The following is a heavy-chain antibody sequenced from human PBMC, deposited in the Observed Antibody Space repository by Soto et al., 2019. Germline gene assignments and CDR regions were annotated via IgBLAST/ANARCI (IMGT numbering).Heavy chain of an antibody. Sequence: ASETLSLTCTVSGGSISSYCWSWIRQPPGKGLEWIGYIYYSGSTNYNPSLKSRVTISVDTSKNQFSLKLSSVTAADTAVYYCGRGRTFAYWGQGTLVTVSS. CDR3: GRGRTFAY. D-gene: IGHD1-7*01. J-gene: IGHJ4*02. CDR2: IYYSGST. CDR1: GGSISSYC. V-gene: IGHV4-59*01.